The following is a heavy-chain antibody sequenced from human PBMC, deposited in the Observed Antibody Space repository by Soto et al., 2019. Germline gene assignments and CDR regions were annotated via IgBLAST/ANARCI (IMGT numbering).Heavy chain of an antibody. CDR2: IYPGDSDT. J-gene: IGHJ3*02. CDR1: GYSFTSYL. V-gene: IGHV5-51*01. D-gene: IGHD1-26*01. CDR3: ARHGGRWVEDAFDI. Sequence: PXESLKIYLKGSGYSFTSYLLVWVRQMPGKGLEWMGIIYPGDSDTRYSPSFQGQVTISADKSISTAYLQWRSLKASDTAMYYCARHGGRWVEDAFDIWGQGTMVTVSS.